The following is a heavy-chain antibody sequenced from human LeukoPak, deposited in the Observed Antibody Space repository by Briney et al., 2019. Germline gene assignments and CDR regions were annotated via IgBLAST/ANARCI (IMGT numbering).Heavy chain of an antibody. CDR1: GFTFSNYA. CDR3: AKWGDYDVLTGYYVSDY. Sequence: GGSLRLSCAASGFTFSNYAMSWVRKAPGKGLESLSAITGSGGNTYYADSVKGRFTISRDNSKNTVFLQMNSLGAEDTAVYYCAKWGDYDVLTGYYVSDYWGHGTLVTVSS. J-gene: IGHJ4*01. V-gene: IGHV3-23*01. D-gene: IGHD3-9*01. CDR2: ITGSGGNT.